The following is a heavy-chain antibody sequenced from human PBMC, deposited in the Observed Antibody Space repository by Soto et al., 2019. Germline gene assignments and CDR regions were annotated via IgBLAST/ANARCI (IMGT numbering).Heavy chain of an antibody. V-gene: IGHV4-61*01. CDR2: IYYSGST. Sequence: SETLSLTCTVSGGSVSSGSYYWSWIRQPPGKGLEWIGYIYYSGSTNCNPSLKSRVTISVDTSKNQFSLKLSSVTAADTAVYYCARGVYYYDSSGHYRHAFDIWGQGTMVTVSS. CDR3: ARGVYYYDSSGHYRHAFDI. D-gene: IGHD3-22*01. CDR1: GGSVSSGSYY. J-gene: IGHJ3*02.